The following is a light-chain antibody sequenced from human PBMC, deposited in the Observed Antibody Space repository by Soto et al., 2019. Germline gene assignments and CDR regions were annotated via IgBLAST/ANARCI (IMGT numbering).Light chain of an antibody. V-gene: IGKV2-28*01. CDR2: LGS. CDR1: QSLLHSNGYNY. CDR3: MQDLQTPFT. J-gene: IGKJ3*01. Sequence: DIVMTQSPLSLPVTPGEPASISCRSSQSLLHSNGYNYLDWYLQKPGQSPQLLIYLGSNRASGVPDRFSGSGSGTDFTLKISRVAAEDDGVYYCMQDLQTPFTFGPGTTVDIK.